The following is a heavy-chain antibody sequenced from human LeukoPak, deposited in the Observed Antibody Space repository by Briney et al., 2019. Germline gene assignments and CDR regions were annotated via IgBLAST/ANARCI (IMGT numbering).Heavy chain of an antibody. J-gene: IGHJ4*02. CDR1: GYSFTNYW. V-gene: IGHV5-51*01. Sequence: GESLKISCKGSGYSFTNYWIGWVRQMPGKGLEWMGIIYPGDSDTRYSPSFQGQVTISADKSISTAYLQWSSLKASDTAMYYCARGCNSGWHTEYFDYWGQGTLVTVSS. CDR2: IYPGDSDT. CDR3: ARGCNSGWHTEYFDY. D-gene: IGHD6-19*01.